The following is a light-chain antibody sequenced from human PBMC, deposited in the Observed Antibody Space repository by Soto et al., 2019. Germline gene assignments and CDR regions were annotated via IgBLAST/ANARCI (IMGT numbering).Light chain of an antibody. J-gene: IGLJ1*01. CDR2: YDS. Sequence: SYELTQPPSVSVAPGKTATITCGGDNIGSKGVHWYQQKPGQAPVLVIYYDSDRPSGIPERFSGSNSGNTATLTISRVEVGDEADYSCQVWDISSDHYVFGTGTKLTVL. CDR1: NIGSKG. V-gene: IGLV3-21*04. CDR3: QVWDISSDHYV.